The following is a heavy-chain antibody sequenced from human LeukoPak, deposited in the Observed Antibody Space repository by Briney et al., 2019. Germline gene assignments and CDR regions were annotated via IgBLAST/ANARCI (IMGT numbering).Heavy chain of an antibody. V-gene: IGHV3-23*01. CDR2: ISGSGGST. CDR3: AKLADFWSGYYPDFDY. D-gene: IGHD3-3*01. CDR1: GFTFSSYA. Sequence: GSLRLSCAASGFTFSSYAMSWVRQAPGKGLEWVSAISGSGGSTYYADSVKGRFTISRDNSKNTLYLQMNSLRAEDTAVYYCAKLADFWSGYYPDFDYWGQGTLVTVSS. J-gene: IGHJ4*02.